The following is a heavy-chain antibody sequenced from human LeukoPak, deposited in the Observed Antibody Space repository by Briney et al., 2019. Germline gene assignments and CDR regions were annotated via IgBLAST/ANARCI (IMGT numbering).Heavy chain of an antibody. Sequence: PSETLSLTCTVSGGSISSSSYYWGWIRQPPGKGLEWIGSIYYSGSTYYNPSLKSRVTISVDTSKNQFSLKLSSVTAADTAVYYCARDMIVVVIAKISPKGSAFDIWGQGTMVTVSS. CDR1: GGSISSSSYY. CDR2: IYYSGST. V-gene: IGHV4-39*07. D-gene: IGHD3-22*01. J-gene: IGHJ3*02. CDR3: ARDMIVVVIAKISPKGSAFDI.